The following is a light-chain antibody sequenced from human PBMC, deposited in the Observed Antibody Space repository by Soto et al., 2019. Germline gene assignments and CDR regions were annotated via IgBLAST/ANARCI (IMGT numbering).Light chain of an antibody. CDR3: QQYHLSPLT. V-gene: IGKV3-20*01. CDR1: EAINNNF. CDR2: GAS. Sequence: EIVLTQYPGALSVAPGEALSLSCRASEAINNNFVAWYQQRPGQVPRLLMYGASIRVSGVPDRISGRRSGTGFILNIARVEPEDSAVYFCQQYHLSPLTFGGGTQV. J-gene: IGKJ4*01.